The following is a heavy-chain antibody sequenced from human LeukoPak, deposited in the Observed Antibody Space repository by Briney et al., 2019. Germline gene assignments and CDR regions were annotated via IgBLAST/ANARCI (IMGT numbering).Heavy chain of an antibody. V-gene: IGHV5-51*01. D-gene: IGHD3-10*01. CDR1: GYSFPTYW. Sequence: GESLKISCKGSGYSFPTYWIAWVRQMPGKGLEWMGIIYPTDSDTRYSPSFQGQVTISVDKSISTAYLQWSSLKASDTAIYYCARPRLWASGRDGLDIWGQGTMVTVSS. CDR3: ARPRLWASGRDGLDI. J-gene: IGHJ3*02. CDR2: IYPTDSDT.